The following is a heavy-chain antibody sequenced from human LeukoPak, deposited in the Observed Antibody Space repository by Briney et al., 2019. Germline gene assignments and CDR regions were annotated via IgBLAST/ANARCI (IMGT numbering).Heavy chain of an antibody. J-gene: IGHJ4*02. CDR1: GFTFSSYA. D-gene: IGHD3-9*01. CDR3: AKGRNGFDWLLPLDY. V-gene: IGHV3-23*01. Sequence: GGSLRLSCAASGFTFSSYAMSWVRQAPGKGLEWVSAISGSGGSTYYADSVKGRFTISRDSSKNTLYLQMNSLRAEDTAVYYCAKGRNGFDWLLPLDYWGQGTLVTVSS. CDR2: ISGSGGST.